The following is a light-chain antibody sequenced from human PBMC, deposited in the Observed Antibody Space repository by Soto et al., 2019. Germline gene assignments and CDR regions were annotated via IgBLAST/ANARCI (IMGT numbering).Light chain of an antibody. V-gene: IGKV1-9*01. CDR3: QQLNAYPLT. Sequence: IQMTQSPSSVSASVGDRVTITCRASQGISTYLAWYQQTSGKAPKLLISAASTLQRGVPSRFSGSGSGTQFTLTISSLQPEDFATYYCQQLNAYPLTVGGGTKVDSK. CDR2: AAS. J-gene: IGKJ4*01. CDR1: QGISTY.